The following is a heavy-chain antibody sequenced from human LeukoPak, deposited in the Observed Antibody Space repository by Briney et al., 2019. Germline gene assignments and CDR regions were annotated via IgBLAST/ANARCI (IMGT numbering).Heavy chain of an antibody. V-gene: IGHV3-23*01. CDR1: GFSFGNYA. CDR3: VKDPRDTYGTNWFVS. D-gene: IGHD2-21*01. J-gene: IGHJ5*01. CDR2: ISATGGAT. Sequence: GRSLRLSCVASGFSFGNYAMSWVSQAPGKGLQWVSQISATGGATWYAGFARDRFTISRDNSKKTLYLQMSGLRVEDTAMYYCVKDPRDTYGTNWFVSWGQGTLVTVSS.